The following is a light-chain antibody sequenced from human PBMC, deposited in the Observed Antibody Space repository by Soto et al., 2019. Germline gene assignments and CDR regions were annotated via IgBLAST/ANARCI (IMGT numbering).Light chain of an antibody. V-gene: IGKV3-20*01. CDR3: QQYGSSPLT. CDR1: QSVSSSY. J-gene: IGKJ4*01. Sequence: EIVLTQSPGTLSLSPGERATLSCRASQSVSSSYLAWYQHKPGQAPRLLIYGESSRATGIPDRFSGSGSGTDFTLTISRLEPEDFAVYYCQQYGSSPLTFGGGTKEEIK. CDR2: GES.